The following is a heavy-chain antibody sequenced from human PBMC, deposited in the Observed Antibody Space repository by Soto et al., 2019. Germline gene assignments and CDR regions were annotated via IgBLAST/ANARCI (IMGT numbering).Heavy chain of an antibody. CDR3: ARRASNDFDFWSGYYDFDF. V-gene: IGHV1-69*01. Sequence: QVHLVQSGAEVKKPGSSVKVSCKASGGTFSNYGISWVRQAPGQGLEWMGGIVPKFITPNYAQNFEDRLTITADESTSPAYLELSSLRSEDTAVYYCARRASNDFDFWSGYYDFDFWGQGTLVTVSS. D-gene: IGHD3-3*01. J-gene: IGHJ4*02. CDR2: IVPKFITP. CDR1: GGTFSNYG.